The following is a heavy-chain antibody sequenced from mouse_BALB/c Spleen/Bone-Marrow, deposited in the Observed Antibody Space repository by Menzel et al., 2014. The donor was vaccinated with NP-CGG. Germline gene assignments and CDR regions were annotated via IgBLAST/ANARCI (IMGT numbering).Heavy chain of an antibody. J-gene: IGHJ3*01. Sequence: EVMLVESGGGLVKPGGSLKLSCAASGFTFSSYAMSWVRQTPEKRLEWVATISSGGSYTYYPDSVKGRFTISRDNAKNTLYLQMSSLRSEDTAMYYCVRKSYYDYDGRPWFAYWGQGTLVTVSA. CDR1: GFTFSSYA. CDR3: VRKSYYDYDGRPWFAY. CDR2: ISSGGSYT. V-gene: IGHV5-9-1*01. D-gene: IGHD2-4*01.